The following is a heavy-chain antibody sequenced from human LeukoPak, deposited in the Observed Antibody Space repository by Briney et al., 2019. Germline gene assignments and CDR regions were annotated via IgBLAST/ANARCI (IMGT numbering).Heavy chain of an antibody. V-gene: IGHV3-15*01. CDR3: TTNDAFDI. CDR1: GFTFSNYV. CDR2: IKRSGGTT. J-gene: IGHJ3*02. Sequence: PGGSLRLSCAASGFTFSNYVMSWVRQAPEKGLEWVGRIKRSGGTTELAAPVKGRFTISRDDSKKALYLQMSSLKTEDTAVYYCTTNDAFDIWGQGTMVTVSS.